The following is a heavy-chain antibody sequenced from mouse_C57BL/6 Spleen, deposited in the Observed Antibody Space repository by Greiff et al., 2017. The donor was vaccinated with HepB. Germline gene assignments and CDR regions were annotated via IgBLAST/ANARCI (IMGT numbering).Heavy chain of an antibody. Sequence: EVQRVESGGDLVKPGGSLKLSCAASGFTFSSYGMSWVRQTPDKRLEWVATISSGGSYTYYPDSVKGRFTISRDNAKNTLYLQMSSLKSEDTAMYYCARRIPRGYFDYWGQGTTLTVSS. V-gene: IGHV5-6*01. D-gene: IGHD3-3*01. CDR1: GFTFSSYG. CDR3: ARRIPRGYFDY. J-gene: IGHJ2*01. CDR2: ISSGGSYT.